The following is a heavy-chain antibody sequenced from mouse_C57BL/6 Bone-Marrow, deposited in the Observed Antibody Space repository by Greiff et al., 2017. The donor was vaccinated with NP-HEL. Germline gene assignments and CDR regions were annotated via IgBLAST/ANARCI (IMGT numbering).Heavy chain of an antibody. D-gene: IGHD1-1*01. Sequence: QVQLKESGAELVKPGASVKISCKASGYAFSSYWMNWVKQRPGKGLEWIGQIYPGDGDTTYNGKFKGKATLTADKSSSTAYMQLSSLTSEDSAVYFCARNYGSLAWFAYWGQGTLVTVSA. CDR3: ARNYGSLAWFAY. CDR1: GYAFSSYW. CDR2: IYPGDGDT. V-gene: IGHV1-80*01. J-gene: IGHJ3*01.